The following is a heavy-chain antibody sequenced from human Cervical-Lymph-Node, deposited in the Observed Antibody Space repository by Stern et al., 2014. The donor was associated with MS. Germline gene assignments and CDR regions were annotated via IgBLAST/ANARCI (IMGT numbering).Heavy chain of an antibody. CDR1: GYTFTSYD. CDR2: LHPNSCNT. J-gene: IGHJ3*02. Sequence: QVHLVESGSGVKKPGASVKGSCKASGYTFTSYDINWGRQGTGPGLESMWWLHPNSCNTGYAQKFQGRVTMTRNTSISTAYMELSSLRSEDTAVYYCARRSCSARPTSCAFDIWGQGTMVTVSS. D-gene: IGHD6-6*01. CDR3: ARRSCSARPTSCAFDI. V-gene: IGHV1-8*01.